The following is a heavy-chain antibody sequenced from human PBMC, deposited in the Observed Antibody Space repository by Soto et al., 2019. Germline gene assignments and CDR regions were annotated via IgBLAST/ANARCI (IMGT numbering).Heavy chain of an antibody. CDR1: GFTFSSYS. J-gene: IGHJ5*02. D-gene: IGHD5-12*01. CDR2: ISSSSSYI. V-gene: IGHV3-21*01. Sequence: GGSLRLSCAASGFTFSSYSMNWVRQAPGKGLEWVSSISSSSSYIYYADSVKGRFTISRDNAKNSLYLQMNSLRAEDTAVYYCAKGHSRYSGYDPTNWFDPWGQGTLVTAS. CDR3: AKGHSRYSGYDPTNWFDP.